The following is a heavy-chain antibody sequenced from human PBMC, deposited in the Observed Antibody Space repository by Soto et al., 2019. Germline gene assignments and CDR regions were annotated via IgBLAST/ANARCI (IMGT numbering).Heavy chain of an antibody. D-gene: IGHD6-13*01. J-gene: IGHJ6*02. Sequence: PXETLSLSCTVSGGSISSYYWSWIRQPPGKGLEWIGYIYYSGSTNYNPSLKSRVTISVDTSKNQFSLKLSSVTAADTAVYYCARTIAAAGCLDVWGQGTTVTVSS. CDR1: GGSISSYY. CDR2: IYYSGST. CDR3: ARTIAAAGCLDV. V-gene: IGHV4-59*01.